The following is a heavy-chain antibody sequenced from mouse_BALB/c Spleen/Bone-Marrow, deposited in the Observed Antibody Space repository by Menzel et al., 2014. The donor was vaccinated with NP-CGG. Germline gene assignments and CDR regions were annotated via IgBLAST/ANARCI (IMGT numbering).Heavy chain of an antibody. CDR1: GFTFSDFY. D-gene: IGHD5-1*01. V-gene: IGHV7-1*02. J-gene: IGHJ1*01. Sequence: EVQGVESGGGLVQPGGSLRLSCATSGFTFSDFYMEWVRQPPGKRLEWIAASRNKANDYTTEYSASVKGRFIASRDTSQSILYLQMNALRAEDTAIYYCARYTYPGYFDVWGAGTTVTVSS. CDR3: ARYTYPGYFDV. CDR2: SRNKANDYTT.